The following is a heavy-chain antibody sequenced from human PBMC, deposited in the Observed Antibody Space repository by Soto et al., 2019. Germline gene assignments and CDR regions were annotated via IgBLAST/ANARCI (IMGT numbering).Heavy chain of an antibody. J-gene: IGHJ3*02. V-gene: IGHV1-69*13. Sequence: ASVKVSCKASGGTFSSYAISWVRQAPGQGLEWMGGIIPIFGTANYAQKFQGRVTITADESTSTAYMELSSLRSEDTAVYYCASGEIAVASTYDAFDIWGQGTMVTVSS. CDR1: GGTFSSYA. CDR2: IIPIFGTA. CDR3: ASGEIAVASTYDAFDI. D-gene: IGHD6-19*01.